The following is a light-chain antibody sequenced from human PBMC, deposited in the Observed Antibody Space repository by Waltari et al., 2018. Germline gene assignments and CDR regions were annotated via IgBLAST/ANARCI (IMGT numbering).Light chain of an antibody. CDR3: VLYMGGGIL. V-gene: IGLV8-61*01. Sequence: QTVVTQEPSFSVSPGGTVTLTCGLRSGSVSTSYYPSWYQQTPGQAPRPLIYSTNTRSSGVPDRFSGSILGNNAALTITGAQAEDESDYYCVLYMGGGILFGGGTKLTVL. CDR1: SGSVSTSYY. J-gene: IGLJ3*02. CDR2: STN.